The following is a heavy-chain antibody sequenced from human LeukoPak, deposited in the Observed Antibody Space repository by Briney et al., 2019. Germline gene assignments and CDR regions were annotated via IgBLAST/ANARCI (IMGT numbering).Heavy chain of an antibody. V-gene: IGHV3-23*01. J-gene: IGHJ4*02. D-gene: IGHD3-3*01. Sequence: GGSLRLSCAASGFTFNNYGMTWVRQAPGKGLEWVSGITGGGSSTYFADSVKGRFAISRDNSKNTLYLQMDSLRAEDTAVYYCAKLKAIFGVVSPSDYWGQGTLVTVSS. CDR2: ITGGGSST. CDR1: GFTFNNYG. CDR3: AKLKAIFGVVSPSDY.